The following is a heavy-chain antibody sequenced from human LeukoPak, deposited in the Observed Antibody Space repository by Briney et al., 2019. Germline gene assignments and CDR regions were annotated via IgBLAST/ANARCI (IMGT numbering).Heavy chain of an antibody. Sequence: GGSLRLSCAASGFTFSSYSMNWVRQAPGKGLEWVSYISSSGSTIYYADSVKGRFTISRDNAKNTLYLQMNSLRAEDTAVYYCARGLYGSGSYSDYWGQGTLVTVSS. CDR3: ARGLYGSGSYSDY. CDR1: GFTFSSYS. J-gene: IGHJ4*02. V-gene: IGHV3-48*04. D-gene: IGHD3-10*01. CDR2: ISSSGSTI.